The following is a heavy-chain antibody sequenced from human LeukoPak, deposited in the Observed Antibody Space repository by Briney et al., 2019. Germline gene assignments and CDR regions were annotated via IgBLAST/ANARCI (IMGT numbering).Heavy chain of an antibody. Sequence: SVKVSCKASGGTFSSYAISLVRQAPGQGLEWMGRIIPIFGTANYAQKFQGRVTITADESTSTAYMELSSLRSEDTAVYYCANGYYDFWSGYYRSVRYYYYYMDVWGKGTTVTVSS. CDR1: GGTFSSYA. CDR3: ANGYYDFWSGYYRSVRYYYYYMDV. V-gene: IGHV1-69*13. J-gene: IGHJ6*03. D-gene: IGHD3-3*01. CDR2: IIPIFGTA.